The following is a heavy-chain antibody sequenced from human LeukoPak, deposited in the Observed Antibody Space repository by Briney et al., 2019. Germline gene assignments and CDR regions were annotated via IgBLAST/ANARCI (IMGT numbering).Heavy chain of an antibody. CDR1: GFTFSSYA. CDR2: ISGSGGST. D-gene: IGHD3-10*02. Sequence: PGGSLRLSCAASGFTFSSYAMSWVRQAPGKGLEWVSAISGSGGSTYYADSVKGRFTISRDNSKNTLYLQMNSLRAEDMAVYYCAKKETYYYVNFDYWGQGTLVTVSS. V-gene: IGHV3-23*01. CDR3: AKKETYYYVNFDY. J-gene: IGHJ4*02.